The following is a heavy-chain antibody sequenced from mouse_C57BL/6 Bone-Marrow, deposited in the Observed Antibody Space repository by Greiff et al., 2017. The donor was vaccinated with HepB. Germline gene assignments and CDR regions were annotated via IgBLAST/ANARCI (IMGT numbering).Heavy chain of an antibody. J-gene: IGHJ2*01. CDR2: IDPSDSYT. CDR1: GYTFTSYW. Sequence: QVQLKQPGAELVMPGASVKLSCKASGYTFTSYWMHWVKQRPGQGLEWIGEIDPSDSYTNSNQKFKGKSTLTVDKSSSTAYMQRSSLTSEDSAVYYCARTSFHYYGSSYLYYFDYWCQGTTLTVSS. D-gene: IGHD1-1*01. CDR3: ARTSFHYYGSSYLYYFDY. V-gene: IGHV1-69*01.